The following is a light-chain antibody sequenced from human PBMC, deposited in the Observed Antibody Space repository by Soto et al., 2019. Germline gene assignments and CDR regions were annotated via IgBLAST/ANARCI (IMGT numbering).Light chain of an antibody. CDR3: QVFDRSSDHVI. J-gene: IGLJ2*01. Sequence: SYELTQPPSVSVAPGQTARIACGGNNIGDKSVHWYQQKPGQAPVLVVFDDSDRPSGIPERFSGSNSGYTATLTISRVEAGDEAAYYCQVFDRSSDHVIFGGGTKLTVL. V-gene: IGLV3-21*02. CDR1: NIGDKS. CDR2: DDS.